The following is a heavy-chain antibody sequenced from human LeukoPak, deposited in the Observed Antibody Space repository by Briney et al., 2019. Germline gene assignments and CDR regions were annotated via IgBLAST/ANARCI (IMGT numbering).Heavy chain of an antibody. Sequence: PGGSLRRSCAASGFTFSSYGMHWVRQAPGKGLEWVAVIWYDGSNKYYADSVKGRFTISRDNSKNTLYLQMNSLRAEDTAVYYCAKGGDIVVVVAATRFDYWGQGTLVTVSS. CDR1: GFTFSSYG. CDR3: AKGGDIVVVVAATRFDY. D-gene: IGHD2-15*01. CDR2: IWYDGSNK. J-gene: IGHJ4*02. V-gene: IGHV3-33*06.